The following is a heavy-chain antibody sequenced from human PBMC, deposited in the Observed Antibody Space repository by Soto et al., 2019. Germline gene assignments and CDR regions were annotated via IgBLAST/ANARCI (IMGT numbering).Heavy chain of an antibody. CDR1: GDSVSSNTAS. J-gene: IGHJ5*02. V-gene: IGHV6-1*01. CDR3: AKGDNLGPKTGYAFDP. CDR2: TYFRSKWYN. Sequence: SQTLSLTCVISGDSVSSNTASWNWIRQSPSRGLEWLGRTYFRSKWYNDYAVSVKSRIIIHPDTSNNQFSLQLNSVTPEDTAVYFCAKGDNLGPKTGYAFDPWGQGIMVTVSS. D-gene: IGHD5-12*01.